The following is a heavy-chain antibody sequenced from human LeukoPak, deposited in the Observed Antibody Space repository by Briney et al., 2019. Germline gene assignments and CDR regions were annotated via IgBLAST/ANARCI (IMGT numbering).Heavy chain of an antibody. CDR1: GGTFSSYA. CDR3: ARDYSGHTPHAFDI. J-gene: IGHJ3*02. CDR2: IIPIFGTA. Sequence: GASVKVSCKASGGTFSSYAISWVRQAPGQGLEWMGGIIPIFGTANYAQKFQGRVTITADESTSTAYMELSSLRSEDTAVYYCARDYSGHTPHAFDIWGQGTKVTVSS. D-gene: IGHD3-10*01. V-gene: IGHV1-69*13.